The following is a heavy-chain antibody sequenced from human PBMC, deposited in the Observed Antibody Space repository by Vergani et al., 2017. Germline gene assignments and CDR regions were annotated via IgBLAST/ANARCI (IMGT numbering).Heavy chain of an antibody. Sequence: QVQLVQSGAEVKKPGASVKVSCWASGYTFIEYDIDWVRQAAGQGLEWMGWMNPKSGNSGFAQKFQGRVTMTRDTSISTAYMELNSLTSEDTAVYYCARAPVRRCSGGSCSSSFRWFDPWGQGTLVTVFS. CDR2: MNPKSGNS. J-gene: IGHJ5*02. CDR3: ARAPVRRCSGGSCSSSFRWFDP. D-gene: IGHD2-15*01. CDR1: GYTFIEYD. V-gene: IGHV1-8*01.